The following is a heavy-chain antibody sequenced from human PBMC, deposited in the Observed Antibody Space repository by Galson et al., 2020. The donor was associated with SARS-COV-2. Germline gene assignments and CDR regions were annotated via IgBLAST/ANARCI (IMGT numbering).Heavy chain of an antibody. CDR2: IGASGAYT. Sequence: GESLKISCVASGFTFSDYAMPWVRPGPGKGLEWVSSIGASGAYTYYTDSVKGRFTISRDNFKDTLYLQMNSLRVEDTAMYYCAKDMGSAWYSPDHWGLGTLVNVSS. CDR3: AKDMGSAWYSPDH. CDR1: GFTFSDYA. V-gene: IGHV3-23*01. D-gene: IGHD6-19*01. J-gene: IGHJ4*02.